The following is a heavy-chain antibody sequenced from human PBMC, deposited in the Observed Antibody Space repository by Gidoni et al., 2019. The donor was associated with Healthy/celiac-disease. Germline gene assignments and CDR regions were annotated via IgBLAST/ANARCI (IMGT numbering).Heavy chain of an antibody. CDR3: ARMNWGSDQPFDY. CDR1: GGRISSGSYY. V-gene: IGHV4-61*02. CDR2: IYTSGST. Sequence: QVQLQESGPGLVKPSETLSLTCTVSGGRISSGSYYWSWIRQPAGKGLEWIGRIYTSGSTTYNPSLKSRVTISVDTSKNQFSLKLSSVTATDTAVYYCARMNWGSDQPFDYWGQGTLITVSS. J-gene: IGHJ4*02. D-gene: IGHD7-27*01.